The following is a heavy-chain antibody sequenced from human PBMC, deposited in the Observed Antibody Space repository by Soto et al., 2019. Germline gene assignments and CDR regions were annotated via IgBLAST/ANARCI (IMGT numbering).Heavy chain of an antibody. J-gene: IGHJ4*02. Sequence: QVQLVQSGAEVKQPGSSVKVSCKASGGTFSSYAISWVRQAPGQGLEWMGGIIPIFGTANYAQKFQGRVTITADESTSPAYRGLSSLRSEDTAVYYCARDLRGGGAASANWGQGTLVTVSS. D-gene: IGHD3-10*01. CDR2: IIPIFGTA. V-gene: IGHV1-69*01. CDR1: GGTFSSYA. CDR3: ARDLRGGGAASAN.